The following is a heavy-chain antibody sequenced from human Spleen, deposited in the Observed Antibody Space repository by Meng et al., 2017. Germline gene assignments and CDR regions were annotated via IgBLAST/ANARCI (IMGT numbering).Heavy chain of an antibody. D-gene: IGHD4-11*01. CDR1: GRYFSGYD. CDR2: INHSGST. Sequence: QLRLQQWGAGLLKPSETLSRTCEVYGRYFSGYDWSWIRQPPGKGLEWIGEINHSGSTNYNPSLESRATISVDTSQNNLSLKLSSVTAADSAVYYCARGPTTMAHDFNYWGQGTLVTVSS. CDR3: ARGPTTMAHDFNY. J-gene: IGHJ4*02. V-gene: IGHV4-34*01.